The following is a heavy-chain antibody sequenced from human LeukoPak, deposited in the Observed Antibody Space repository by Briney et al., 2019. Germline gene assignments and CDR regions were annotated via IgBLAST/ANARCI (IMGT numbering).Heavy chain of an antibody. CDR1: GVTFSSYG. CDR2: IWYDGSNK. Sequence: GRSLRLSCAASGVTFSSYGMHWVRQAPGKGLEWVAVIWYDGSNKYYADSVKGRFTISRDNSKNTLYLQMNSLRAEDTAVYYCAKDFYSSESYYFDYWGQGTLVTVSS. D-gene: IGHD6-25*01. V-gene: IGHV3-33*06. CDR3: AKDFYSSESYYFDY. J-gene: IGHJ4*02.